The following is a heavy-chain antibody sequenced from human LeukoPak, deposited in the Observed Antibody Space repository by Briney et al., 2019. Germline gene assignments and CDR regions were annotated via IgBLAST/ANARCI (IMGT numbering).Heavy chain of an antibody. CDR3: ARAGRQLLYTGIDY. Sequence: SVKVSCKASGGTFSSYAISWVRQAPGQGLEWMGGIIPIFGTANYAQKFQGRVTTTADESTSTAYMELSSLRSEDTAVYYCARAGRQLLYTGIDYWGQGTLVTVSS. CDR2: IIPIFGTA. J-gene: IGHJ4*02. V-gene: IGHV1-69*01. D-gene: IGHD2-2*02. CDR1: GGTFSSYA.